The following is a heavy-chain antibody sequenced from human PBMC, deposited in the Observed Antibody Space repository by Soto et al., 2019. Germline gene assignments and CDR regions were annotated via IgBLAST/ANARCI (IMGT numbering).Heavy chain of an antibody. CDR2: IIPIFGIA. D-gene: IGHD2-15*01. Sequence: QVQLVQSGAEVKKPGSSVKVSCKASGGTFSSYAISWVRQAPGQGLEWMGGIIPIFGIANYAQKFQGRVTITADESTSTAYMELSSLGSEDTAVYYCARQSGDCSGGSCLYYYYYGMDVWGQGTTVTVSS. CDR3: ARQSGDCSGGSCLYYYYYGMDV. V-gene: IGHV1-69*01. CDR1: GGTFSSYA. J-gene: IGHJ6*02.